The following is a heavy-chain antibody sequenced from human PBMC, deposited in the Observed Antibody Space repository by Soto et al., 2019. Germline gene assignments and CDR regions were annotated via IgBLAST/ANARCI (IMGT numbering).Heavy chain of an antibody. V-gene: IGHV2-70*11. CDR2: IDWDDDK. Sequence: SGPTLVNPTETLTLTCSFSGFSLSTSGVSVSWIRQPPGKALEWLARIDWDDDKYYNTSLTTRLTISKDTSKREVVLTVTNTDPVDSATYYCARAYYDIMTGMYYFDHWGQGTLVTVSS. CDR1: GFSLSTSGVS. J-gene: IGHJ4*02. D-gene: IGHD3-9*01. CDR3: ARAYYDIMTGMYYFDH.